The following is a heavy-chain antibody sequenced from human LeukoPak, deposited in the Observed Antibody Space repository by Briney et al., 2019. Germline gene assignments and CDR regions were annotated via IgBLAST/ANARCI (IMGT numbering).Heavy chain of an antibody. D-gene: IGHD3-22*01. CDR1: GFTFSSYS. J-gene: IGHJ4*02. CDR3: ARELTYYYDSSGYSVY. Sequence: GGSLRLSCAASGFTFSSYSMNWVRQAPGKGLEWVSSISSSSSYIYYADSVKGRFTISRDNAKNSLYMQMNSLRAEDTAVYYCARELTYYYDSSGYSVYWAQGTLVTVSS. V-gene: IGHV3-21*01. CDR2: ISSSSSYI.